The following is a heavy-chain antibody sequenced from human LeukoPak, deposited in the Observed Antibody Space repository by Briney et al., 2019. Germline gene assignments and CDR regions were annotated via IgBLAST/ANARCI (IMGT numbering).Heavy chain of an antibody. CDR2: IYHSGST. D-gene: IGHD3-10*02. J-gene: IGHJ4*02. V-gene: IGHV4-38-2*01. CDR3: ARGISSMIGNSNYFDY. Sequence: LETLSLTCAVSGYSISSGYYWGWIRQPPGKGLEWIGSIYHSGSTYYNPSLKSRVTISVDTSKNQFSLKLSSVTAADTAVYYCARGISSMIGNSNYFDYWGQGTLVTVSS. CDR1: GYSISSGYY.